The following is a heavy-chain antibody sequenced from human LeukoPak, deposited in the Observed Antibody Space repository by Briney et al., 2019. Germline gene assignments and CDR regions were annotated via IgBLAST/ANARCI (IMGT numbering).Heavy chain of an antibody. V-gene: IGHV1-3*01. Sequence: ASVKVSCTASGYTFTSYAMHWVRQAPGQRLEWMGWINAGNGNTKYSQKFQGRVTITRDTSASTAYMELSSLRSEDTAVYYCARVSVRFGYSSGWPIDYWGQGTLVTVSS. J-gene: IGHJ4*02. CDR2: INAGNGNT. D-gene: IGHD6-19*01. CDR1: GYTFTSYA. CDR3: ARVSVRFGYSSGWPIDY.